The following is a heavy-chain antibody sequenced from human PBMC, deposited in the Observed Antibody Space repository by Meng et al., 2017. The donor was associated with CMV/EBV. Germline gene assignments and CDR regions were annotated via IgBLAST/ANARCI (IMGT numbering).Heavy chain of an antibody. D-gene: IGHD2-2*02. J-gene: IGHJ4*02. CDR2: ISSSGSTI. Sequence: GESLKISCAASGFTFSSYEMNWVRQAPGKGLEWVSYISSSGSTIYYADSVKGRFTISRDNAKNSLYLQMNSLRAEDTAVYYCARGRGYCSSTSCYRAIDYWGQGTLVTVSS. CDR1: GFTFSSYE. V-gene: IGHV3-48*03. CDR3: ARGRGYCSSTSCYRAIDY.